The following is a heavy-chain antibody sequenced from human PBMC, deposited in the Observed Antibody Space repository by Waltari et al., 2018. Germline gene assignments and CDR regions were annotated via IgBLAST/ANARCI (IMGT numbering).Heavy chain of an antibody. J-gene: IGHJ4*02. CDR3: AKDRGYSGPRETGVNFDY. CDR2: ISGSGGST. D-gene: IGHD5-12*01. Sequence: EVQLLESGGGLVQPGGSLRLSCAASGFTFSSYAMSWVRQAPGKGLEWVSAISGSGGSTYYADSVKGRFTISRDNSKNTLFLQMNSLRAEDTAVYYCAKDRGYSGPRETGVNFDYWGQGTLVTVSS. CDR1: GFTFSSYA. V-gene: IGHV3-23*01.